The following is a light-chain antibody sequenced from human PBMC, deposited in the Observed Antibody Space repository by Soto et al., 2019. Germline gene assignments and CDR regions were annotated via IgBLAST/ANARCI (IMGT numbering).Light chain of an antibody. CDR3: NSYTSSSNPYWV. J-gene: IGLJ3*02. Sequence: QSVLTQPASVSGSPGQSITISCTGTSSDVGGYNYVSWYQQHPGKAPKLIIYEVSNRPSGVSNRFSGSKSGNTASLTISGLQAEDEADYYCNSYTSSSNPYWVFGGGTKLTLL. CDR1: SSDVGGYNY. V-gene: IGLV2-14*01. CDR2: EVS.